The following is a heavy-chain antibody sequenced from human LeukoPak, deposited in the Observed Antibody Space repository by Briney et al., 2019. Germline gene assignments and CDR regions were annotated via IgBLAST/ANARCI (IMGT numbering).Heavy chain of an antibody. V-gene: IGHV3-7*01. CDR3: ASIAVDYYYMDV. J-gene: IGHJ6*03. Sequence: GGSLRLSCAASGFTFSHYWMSWVRQAPGKGLEWVANINTDGSEKYYVDSVKGRFIISRDNAENSLSLQMNSLRAEDTAVYYCASIAVDYYYMDVWGKGTTVTVSS. CDR1: GFTFSHYW. CDR2: INTDGSEK. D-gene: IGHD6-19*01.